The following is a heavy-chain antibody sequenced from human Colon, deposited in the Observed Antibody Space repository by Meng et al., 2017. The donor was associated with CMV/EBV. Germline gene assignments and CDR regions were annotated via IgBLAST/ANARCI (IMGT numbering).Heavy chain of an antibody. D-gene: IGHD1-26*01. CDR2: IRYDESNK. V-gene: IGHV3-30*02. CDR3: VRLKWDQGDGMDV. J-gene: IGHJ6*02. CDR1: GFTFGSYG. Sequence: GGSLRLSCIMSGFTFGSYGMQWVRQAPGKGLEWVAFIRYDESNKYYADSVKGRFTISRDNSKNTLYLQMTSLRTEDTAMYYCVRLKWDQGDGMDVWGQGTTVTVSS.